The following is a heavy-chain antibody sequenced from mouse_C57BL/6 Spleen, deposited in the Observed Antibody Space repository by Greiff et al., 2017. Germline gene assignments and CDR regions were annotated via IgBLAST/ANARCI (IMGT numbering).Heavy chain of an antibody. D-gene: IGHD1-1*01. CDR2: IYPGDGDT. J-gene: IGHJ2*01. Sequence: QVQLQQSGPELVKPGASVKISCKASGYAFSSSWMNWVKQRPGKGLEWIGRIYPGDGDTNYNGKFKGKATLTADNSSSTAYMQLSSLTSEDSAVYFCAIDYGSSYFDYWGQGTTLTVSS. CDR1: GYAFSSSW. V-gene: IGHV1-82*01. CDR3: AIDYGSSYFDY.